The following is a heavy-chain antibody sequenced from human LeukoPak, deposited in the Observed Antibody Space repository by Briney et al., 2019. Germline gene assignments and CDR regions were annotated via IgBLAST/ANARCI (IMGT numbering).Heavy chain of an antibody. CDR2: FSGSGGST. J-gene: IGHJ5*02. D-gene: IGHD1-26*01. CDR3: AKDLEGVSGSYIPA. Sequence: GGSLRLSCAASGFTFSSYAMSWVRQAPGKGLEWVSAFSGSGGSTYYADSVKGRFTISRDNSKNTLYLQMYSLRAEDTAVYYCAKDLEGVSGSYIPAWGQGTLVTVSS. V-gene: IGHV3-23*01. CDR1: GFTFSSYA.